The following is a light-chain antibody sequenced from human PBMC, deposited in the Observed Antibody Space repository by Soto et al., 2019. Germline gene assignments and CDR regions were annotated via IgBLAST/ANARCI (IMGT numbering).Light chain of an antibody. V-gene: IGKV1-12*01. Sequence: DIQMTQSPSSLSASIGDRVTITCQASQNITNNLSWYQQKRGKAPKIXIYEASSLQSGVPSRISGSGAGTDCTLTISSLQPEDFATDYCQQANSFTITFGQGTRLEIK. J-gene: IGKJ5*01. CDR1: QNITNN. CDR3: QQANSFTIT. CDR2: EAS.